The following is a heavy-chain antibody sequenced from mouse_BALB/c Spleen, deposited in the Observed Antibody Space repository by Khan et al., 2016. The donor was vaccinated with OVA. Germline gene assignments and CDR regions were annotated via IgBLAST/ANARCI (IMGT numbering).Heavy chain of an antibody. CDR1: GYSITRDYA. Sequence: VQLKESGPGLVKPSQSLSLTCTVTGYSITRDYAWNWIRQFPGNKLEWMGYITNSGSTNYNPSLKSRISITRDTSKNQFFLQLNSGTTEDTATYYCASGLGRYYAMDYWGQGTSVTVSS. D-gene: IGHD4-1*01. J-gene: IGHJ4*01. V-gene: IGHV3-2*02. CDR3: ASGLGRYYAMDY. CDR2: ITNSGST.